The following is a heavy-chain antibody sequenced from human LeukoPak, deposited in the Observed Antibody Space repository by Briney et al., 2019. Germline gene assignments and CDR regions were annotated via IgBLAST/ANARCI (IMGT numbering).Heavy chain of an antibody. D-gene: IGHD3-3*01. Sequence: ASVKVSCKASGYTFTSYDISWVRQAPGQGLEWMGWISAYNGNTNYAQKLQGRVTMTTDTSTSTAYMELRSLRSDDTAVYYCARVGGRITIFGVAMGAFDIWGQGTMVTVSS. CDR2: ISAYNGNT. J-gene: IGHJ3*02. CDR3: ARVGGRITIFGVAMGAFDI. CDR1: GYTFTSYD. V-gene: IGHV1-18*01.